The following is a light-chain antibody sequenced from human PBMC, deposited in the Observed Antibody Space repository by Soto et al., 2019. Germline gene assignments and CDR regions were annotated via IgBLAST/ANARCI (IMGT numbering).Light chain of an antibody. CDR1: QSVSSH. CDR3: QQYNNWPPYT. V-gene: IGKV3-15*01. J-gene: IGKJ2*01. Sequence: EIVMTQSPATLSVSPGERATLSCRASQSVSSHLAWYQQQPGQAHRLLIYGASTRSTGITARFSGGGSVTEFTPTTSGLLSEDCAVDDYQQYNNWPPYTFGQGTKLEIK. CDR2: GAS.